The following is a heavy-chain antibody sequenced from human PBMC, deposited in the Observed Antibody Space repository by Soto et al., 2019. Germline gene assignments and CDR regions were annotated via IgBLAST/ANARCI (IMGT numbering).Heavy chain of an antibody. V-gene: IGHV3-21*01. CDR2: ISSSSSYI. D-gene: IGHD4-4*01. CDR1: GFTFSSYS. CDR3: ARVSVGLTTSYYYYGMDV. J-gene: IGHJ6*02. Sequence: PGGSLRLSCTASGFTFSSYSMNWVRQAPGKGLEWVSSISSSSSYIYYADSVKGRFTISRDNAKNSLYLQMNSLRAEDTAVYYCARVSVGLTTSYYYYGMDVWGQGTTVTVSS.